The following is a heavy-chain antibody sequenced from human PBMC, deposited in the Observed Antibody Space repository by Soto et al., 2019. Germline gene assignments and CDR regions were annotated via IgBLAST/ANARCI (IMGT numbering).Heavy chain of an antibody. D-gene: IGHD5-12*01. CDR1: GFTFSSYT. J-gene: IGHJ4*02. CDR3: AREGRYSGSDYFDY. CDR2: ISSSSSTI. Sequence: GGSLRLSCGASGFTFSSYTMNWVRQAPGKGLEWISYISSSSSTIFYADSVKGRFTISRDNDKNSLYLQMNNLRDEDTAVYFCAREGRYSGSDYFDYWGQGTLVTVSS. V-gene: IGHV3-48*02.